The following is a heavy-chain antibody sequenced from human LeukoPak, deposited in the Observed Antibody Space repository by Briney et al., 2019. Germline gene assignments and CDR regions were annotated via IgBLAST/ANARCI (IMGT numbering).Heavy chain of an antibody. CDR1: GFTFSNYA. V-gene: IGHV3-33*01. CDR3: ARGAYCSGGRCPGAFDI. CDR2: IWYDGSNK. Sequence: GGFLRLSCAASGFTFSNYAMYWVRQAQGKGLEWVTIIWYDGSNKNYADSVKGRFTISRDNSKNTLYLQMNSLRAEETAVYYCARGAYCSGGRCPGAFDIWGQGTRVTVSS. J-gene: IGHJ3*02. D-gene: IGHD2-15*01.